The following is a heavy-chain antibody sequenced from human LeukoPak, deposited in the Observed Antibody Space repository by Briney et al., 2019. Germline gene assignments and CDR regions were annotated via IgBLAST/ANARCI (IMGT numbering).Heavy chain of an antibody. CDR2: ISHDGSNK. D-gene: IGHD3-16*01. Sequence: GGSLRLSCNVSGFTFSDYGMYWVRQAPGKGLEWLAVISHDGSNKHYADSVKGRITISRDNSMNTLYLQMNSLTAEDTAVYYCAKVRWGSDNALDSWGQGTLVTGSS. CDR3: AKVRWGSDNALDS. V-gene: IGHV3-30*18. J-gene: IGHJ4*02. CDR1: GFTFSDYG.